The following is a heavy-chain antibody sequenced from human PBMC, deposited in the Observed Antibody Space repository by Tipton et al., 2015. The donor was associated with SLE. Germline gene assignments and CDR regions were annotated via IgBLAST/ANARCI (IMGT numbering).Heavy chain of an antibody. D-gene: IGHD3-3*01. V-gene: IGHV4-61*02. J-gene: IGHJ4*02. CDR1: GGSFSSGGSY. Sequence: TLSLTCSVFGGSFSSGGSYWTWIRQPAGKGLEWIGRINSSGRTNYNPSLRGRVTISVGASKNQFSLRLDSVTASDTAVYYCGRHVQRFFGSQIDSWGQGTQVIVSS. CDR2: INSSGRT. CDR3: GRHVQRFFGSQIDS.